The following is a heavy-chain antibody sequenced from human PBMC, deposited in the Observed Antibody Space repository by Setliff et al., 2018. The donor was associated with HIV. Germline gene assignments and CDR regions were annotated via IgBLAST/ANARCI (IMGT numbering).Heavy chain of an antibody. J-gene: IGHJ4*02. CDR2: FDPEDGET. CDR3: ARKQEIEGVVTKIAFDL. CDR1: GYTPTELS. D-gene: IGHD3-9*01. Sequence: ASVKVSCKISGYTPTELSIHWVRQAPGKGLEWMANFDPEDGETFYAQKFQGRLTMTEDTSTSTTYMDLPRLTTGDTAIYFCARKQEIEGVVTKIAFDLWGQGTLVTVSS. V-gene: IGHV1-24*01.